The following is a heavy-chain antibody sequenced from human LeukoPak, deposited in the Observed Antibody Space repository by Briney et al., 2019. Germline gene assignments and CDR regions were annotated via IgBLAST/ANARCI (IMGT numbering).Heavy chain of an antibody. V-gene: IGHV4-61*02. J-gene: IGHJ3*02. CDR3: ARHYYYDSSGSRDAFDI. CDR2: IYTSGST. Sequence: SQTLSLTCTVSGGSISSGPYYWNWIRQPAGKGLEWIGRIYTSGSTNYNPSLKSRVTISVDTSKNQFSLKLSSVTAADTAVYYCARHYYYDSSGSRDAFDIWGQGTMVTVSS. CDR1: GGSISSGPYY. D-gene: IGHD3-22*01.